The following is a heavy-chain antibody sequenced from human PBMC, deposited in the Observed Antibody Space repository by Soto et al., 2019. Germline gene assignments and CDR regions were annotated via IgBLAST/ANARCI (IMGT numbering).Heavy chain of an antibody. Sequence: SETLYLTCIVSGDAISNFYWIWIRQTPGRGLEWIGCVYESGSTDYNPSLEGRVTISLHTSKSQFSLSLRSATAADTATYYCARGTRALITSFFAYWGQGIPVTVSS. CDR2: VYESGST. V-gene: IGHV4-59*03. CDR3: ARGTRALITSFFAY. CDR1: GDAISNFY. D-gene: IGHD1-20*01. J-gene: IGHJ4*02.